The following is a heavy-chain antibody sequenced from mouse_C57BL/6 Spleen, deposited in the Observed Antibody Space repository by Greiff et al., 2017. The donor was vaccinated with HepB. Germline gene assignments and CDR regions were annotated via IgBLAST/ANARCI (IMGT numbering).Heavy chain of an antibody. CDR1: GYTFTSYW. Sequence: VQLQQPGTELVKPGASVKLSCKASGYTFTSYWMHWVKQRPGQGLEWIGNINPSNGGTNYNEKFKSKATLTVDKSSSTAYMQLSSLTSEDSAVYYCARYGYSYYYAMDYWGQGTSVTVSS. CDR2: INPSNGGT. CDR3: ARYGYSYYYAMDY. V-gene: IGHV1-53*01. J-gene: IGHJ4*01. D-gene: IGHD2-2*01.